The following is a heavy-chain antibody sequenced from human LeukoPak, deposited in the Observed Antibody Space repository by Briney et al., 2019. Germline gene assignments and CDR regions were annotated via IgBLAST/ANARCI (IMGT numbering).Heavy chain of an antibody. CDR3: ARTSTYSSGWYLVY. CDR2: ISSSGSTI. Sequence: GGSLRLSCAASGFTVSSNYMSWIRQAPGKGLEWVSYISSSGSTIYYADSVKGRFTISRDNAKNSLYLQMNSLRAEDTAVYYCARTSTYSSGWYLVYWGQGTLVTVSS. J-gene: IGHJ4*02. V-gene: IGHV3-11*01. CDR1: GFTVSSNY. D-gene: IGHD6-19*01.